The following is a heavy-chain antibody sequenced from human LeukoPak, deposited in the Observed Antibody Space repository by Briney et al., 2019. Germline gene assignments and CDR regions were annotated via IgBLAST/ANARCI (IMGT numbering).Heavy chain of an antibody. Sequence: SETLSLTCTVSTGSINSYYWGWVRQPAGRGLEWIGRIYTTGRTDYDPSLQSRVTMSVDTSQKQFSLNLRSVTAADTAIYFCARHGYTASHFFLDYWSQGTLVTVSS. CDR2: IYTTGRT. V-gene: IGHV4-4*07. D-gene: IGHD3-16*02. CDR3: ARHGYTASHFFLDY. CDR1: TGSINSYY. J-gene: IGHJ4*02.